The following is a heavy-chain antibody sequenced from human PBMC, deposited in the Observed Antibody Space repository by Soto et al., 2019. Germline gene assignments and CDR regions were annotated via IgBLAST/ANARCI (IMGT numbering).Heavy chain of an antibody. J-gene: IGHJ4*02. CDR3: AKDAVVVPAARLLTGYFDY. V-gene: IGHV3-23*01. CDR1: GFTFSSYA. CDR2: ISGSGGST. D-gene: IGHD2-2*01. Sequence: GGSLRLSCAASGFTFSSYAMSWVRQAPGKGLEWVSAISGSGGSTYYADSVKGRFTISRDNSKNTLYLQMNSLRAEDTAVYYCAKDAVVVPAARLLTGYFDYWGQGTLVTVSS.